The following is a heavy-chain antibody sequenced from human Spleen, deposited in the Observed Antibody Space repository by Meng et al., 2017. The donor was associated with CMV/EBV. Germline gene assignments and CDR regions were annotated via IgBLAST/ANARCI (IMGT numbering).Heavy chain of an antibody. CDR2: INWNGGGT. CDR3: ARDPGLYGMDV. Sequence: GGSLRLSCAASGFTFDDYGMSWVRLAPGKGLEWVSGINWNGGGTGYADAVKGRFTISRDNAKNSLYLQMNSLRAEDTAVYYCARDPGLYGMDVWGQGTTVTVSS. CDR1: GFTFDDYG. D-gene: IGHD3-10*01. V-gene: IGHV3-20*04. J-gene: IGHJ6*02.